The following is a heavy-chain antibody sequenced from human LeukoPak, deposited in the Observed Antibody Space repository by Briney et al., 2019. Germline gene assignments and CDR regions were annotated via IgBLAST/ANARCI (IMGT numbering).Heavy chain of an antibody. CDR2: ISGSGGST. V-gene: IGHV3-23*01. Sequence: PGGSLRLSCVASGFTFRSYAMSWVRQAPGKGLEWVSAISGSGGSTYYADSVKGRFTFSRDNSKNALYLQMNSLRAEDTAVYYCAKDHYYGSGSFDYWGQGTLVTVSS. D-gene: IGHD3-10*01. CDR1: GFTFRSYA. CDR3: AKDHYYGSGSFDY. J-gene: IGHJ4*02.